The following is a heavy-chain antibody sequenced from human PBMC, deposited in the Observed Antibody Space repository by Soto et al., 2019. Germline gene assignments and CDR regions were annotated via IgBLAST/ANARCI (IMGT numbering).Heavy chain of an antibody. V-gene: IGHV4-31*03. D-gene: IGHD4-17*01. Sequence: SETLSLTCTVSGGSISSGGDYWSWIRQHPGKGLEWIGYIHYTGRTFYNPSLKSRVTISVDTSKNQFSLKVSSLTAADMAVYYCARETTKGHYGDPYWYFDLWGRGTLVTVSS. CDR1: GGSISSGGDY. J-gene: IGHJ2*01. CDR3: ARETTKGHYGDPYWYFDL. CDR2: IHYTGRT.